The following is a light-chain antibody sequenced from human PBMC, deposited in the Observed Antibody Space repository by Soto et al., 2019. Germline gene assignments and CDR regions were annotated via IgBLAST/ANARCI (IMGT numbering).Light chain of an antibody. Sequence: QPVLIQPPSASGTPGQRVTISCSGSTSNIGSNTLNWYQHLPGAAPKLLIYSDDQRPSGVPDRFSGSKSGTSASLAISGLQSEDEADYYCAAWDDSLNGPLFGAGTKLTVL. CDR3: AAWDDSLNGPL. V-gene: IGLV1-44*01. CDR1: TSNIGSNT. CDR2: SDD. J-gene: IGLJ2*01.